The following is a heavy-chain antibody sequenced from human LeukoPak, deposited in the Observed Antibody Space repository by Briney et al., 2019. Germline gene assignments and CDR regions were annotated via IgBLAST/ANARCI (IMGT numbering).Heavy chain of an antibody. V-gene: IGHV3-21*01. CDR2: ISSYSTYI. D-gene: IGHD6-13*01. J-gene: IGHJ4*02. Sequence: GGSLRLSCAASGFSFSDYSMNWVRQAPGKGLEWVSFISSYSTYIYYADSLKGRFTISRDNAKNTLYLQMNSLRAEDTAVYYCASASSHRIAAGGDYWGQGTLVTVSS. CDR1: GFSFSDYS. CDR3: ASASSHRIAAGGDY.